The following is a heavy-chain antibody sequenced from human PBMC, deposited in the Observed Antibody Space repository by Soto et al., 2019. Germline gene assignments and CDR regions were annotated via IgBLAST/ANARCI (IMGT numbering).Heavy chain of an antibody. V-gene: IGHV2-5*01. D-gene: IGHD2-21*02. CDR1: GFSLSTSGVG. CDR3: AHRPTPLTDGGGRFDP. Sequence: QITLKESGPMLVKPTQTLTLTCTISGFSLSTSGVGVGWIRQPPGKALEWLALIYWNDEKRYRPSLRSRLTITKDNSKNQVVLTMTDMDPVDTATYYCAHRPTPLTDGGGRFDPWGQGTLVTVSS. CDR2: IYWNDEK. J-gene: IGHJ5*02.